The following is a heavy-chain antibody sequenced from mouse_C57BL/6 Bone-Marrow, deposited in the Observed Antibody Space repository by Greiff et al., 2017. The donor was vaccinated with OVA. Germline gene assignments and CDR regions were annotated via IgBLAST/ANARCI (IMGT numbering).Heavy chain of an antibody. D-gene: IGHD1-1*01. V-gene: IGHV2-9-1*01. Sequence: VKLVESGPGLVAPSQRLSITCTVSGFSLTSYAISWVRQPPGKGLEWLGVIWTGGGTNYNSALKSRLSISKDNSKSQVFLKMNSLQTDDTARYYCARKRSITTVVAPYYYAMDYWGQGTSVTVSS. CDR2: IWTGGGT. CDR1: GFSLTSYA. CDR3: ARKRSITTVVAPYYYAMDY. J-gene: IGHJ4*01.